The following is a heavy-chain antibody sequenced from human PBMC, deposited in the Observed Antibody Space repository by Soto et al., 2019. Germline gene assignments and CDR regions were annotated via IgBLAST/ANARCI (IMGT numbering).Heavy chain of an antibody. CDR1: GGTFSSYT. D-gene: IGHD2-2*01. CDR2: IIPILGIA. J-gene: IGHJ3*02. CDR3: VIGVVPAAMAWNAFDI. Sequence: GASVKVSCKASGGTFSSYTISWVRQAPGQGLEWMGRIIPILGIANYAQKFQGRVTITADKSTSTAYMELSSLRSEDTAVYYCVIGVVPAAMAWNAFDIWGQGTMDTVSS. V-gene: IGHV1-69*02.